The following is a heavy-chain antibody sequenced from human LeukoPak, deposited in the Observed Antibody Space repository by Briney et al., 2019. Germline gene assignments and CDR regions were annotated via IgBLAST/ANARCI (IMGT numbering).Heavy chain of an antibody. CDR2: VSWNSYNI. D-gene: IGHD1-7*01. J-gene: IGHJ4*02. V-gene: IGHV3-9*01. Sequence: GGSLRLSCAASGFTFDDYTMHWVRQAPGKGPEWVSCVSWNSYNIGYADSVRGRFTIARDNAKNSLYLQMNSLRAEDTAFYYCTRVTGTTVFDYWGQGTLVTVSS. CDR3: TRVTGTTVFDY. CDR1: GFTFDDYT.